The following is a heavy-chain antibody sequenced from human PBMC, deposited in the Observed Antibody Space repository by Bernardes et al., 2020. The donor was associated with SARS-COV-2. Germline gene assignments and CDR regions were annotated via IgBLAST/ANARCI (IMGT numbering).Heavy chain of an antibody. V-gene: IGHV4-34*01. CDR2: VFHSGNT. J-gene: IGHJ4*02. D-gene: IGHD3-16*01. CDR1: GGSVNNYY. CDR3: ARGAGMITF. Sequence: GGSVNNYYWSWIRQSPGKGLEWIGEVFHSGNTNYNPSLKSRVTISVDTSNNQFSLSLKSVTAADTGVYYCARGAGMITFWGQGTQVTVSS.